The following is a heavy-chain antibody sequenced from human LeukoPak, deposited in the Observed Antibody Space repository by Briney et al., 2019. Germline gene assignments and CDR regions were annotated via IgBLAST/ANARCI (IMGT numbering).Heavy chain of an antibody. Sequence: SETLSLTCTVSGGSISSYYWSWIRQPAGKGLEWIGRIHTSGSTNYNPSLKSRVTMSVDTSKNQISLKLSSVTAADTAVYYCARHRGSSSLFDYWGQGTLVTVSS. J-gene: IGHJ4*02. CDR2: IHTSGST. CDR1: GGSISSYY. CDR3: ARHRGSSSLFDY. D-gene: IGHD6-6*01. V-gene: IGHV4-4*07.